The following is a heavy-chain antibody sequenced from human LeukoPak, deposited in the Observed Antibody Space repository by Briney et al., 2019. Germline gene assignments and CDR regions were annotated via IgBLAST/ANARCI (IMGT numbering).Heavy chain of an antibody. D-gene: IGHD6-19*01. J-gene: IGHJ2*01. CDR2: ISAYNGNT. CDR3: ARGQQWLVPHWYFDL. V-gene: IGHV1-18*01. Sequence: ASVKVSCKASGYTFTNYGISWVRQARGQGLEWMGLISAYNGNTNYAQKLQGRVTMTTDTSTSTAYMELRSLRSDDTAVYYCARGQQWLVPHWYFDLWGRGTLVTVSS. CDR1: GYTFTNYG.